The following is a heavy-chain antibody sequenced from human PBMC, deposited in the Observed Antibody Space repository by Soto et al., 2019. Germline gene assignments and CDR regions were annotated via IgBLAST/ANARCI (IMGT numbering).Heavy chain of an antibody. Sequence: GASVKVSCKASGFTFTSSAVQWVRQARGQRLEWIGWIVVGSGNTNYAQKFQERVTITRDMSTSTAYMELSSLRSEYTAVYYCAADPHMIVVVPVTAPAYWGQGTLVTVSS. CDR3: AADPHMIVVVPVTAPAY. J-gene: IGHJ4*02. D-gene: IGHD3-22*01. V-gene: IGHV1-58*01. CDR1: GFTFTSSA. CDR2: IVVGSGNT.